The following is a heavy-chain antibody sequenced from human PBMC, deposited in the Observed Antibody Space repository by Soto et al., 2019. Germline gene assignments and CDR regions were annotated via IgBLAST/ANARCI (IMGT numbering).Heavy chain of an antibody. CDR2: IIPILGIA. CDR3: ARDGDYGDYVEDAFDI. D-gene: IGHD4-17*01. Sequence: ASVKVSCTASGGTFSGSTISWVRRAPGQGLEWMGRIIPILGIANYAQKFRGRVTITADKSTSTAYMELSSLRSEDTAVYYCARDGDYGDYVEDAFDIWGQGTMVTVSS. V-gene: IGHV1-69*04. J-gene: IGHJ3*02. CDR1: GGTFSGST.